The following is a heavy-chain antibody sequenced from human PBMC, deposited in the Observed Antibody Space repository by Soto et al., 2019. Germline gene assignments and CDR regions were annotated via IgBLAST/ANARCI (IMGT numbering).Heavy chain of an antibody. CDR1: CASIRSTDYY. D-gene: IGHD2-21*02. CDR3: VRTAREGAVAPHWFDR. CDR2: VYYTGST. Sequence: SETLSLTCTVSCASIRSTDYYWSWIRQAPGKGLEWIGYVYYTGSTYYNPSLMSRLTISVDTSKNQFSLKLTSVTAAETAVYYCVRTAREGAVAPHWFDRWGQGTQVTVSS. J-gene: IGHJ5*02. V-gene: IGHV4-30-4*01.